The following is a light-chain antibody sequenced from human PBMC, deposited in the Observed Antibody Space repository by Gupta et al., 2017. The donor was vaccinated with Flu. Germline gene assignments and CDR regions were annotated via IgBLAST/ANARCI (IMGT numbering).Light chain of an antibody. CDR1: QSINIW. J-gene: IGKJ1*01. CDR2: QIS. V-gene: IGKV1-5*03. CDR3: QQDSAIWT. Sequence: DIQMTQSPSTLSASVGDRVTITCRASQSINIWLAWYQQKPGKAPKLLIYQISTLQSGVPSRFSGSGYGTEFTLTSSGRQDDDFANYYGQQDSAIWTFGQGTKVEV.